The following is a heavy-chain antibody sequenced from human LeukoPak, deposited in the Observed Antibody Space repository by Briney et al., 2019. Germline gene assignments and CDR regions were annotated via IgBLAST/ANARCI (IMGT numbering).Heavy chain of an antibody. Sequence: SETLSLTCAVYGGSFSGYYWSWIRQPPGKGLEWIGEINHSGSTIYNPSLKSRVTISVDTSKNQFSLRLNSVTAADTAVYYCARGDGNIFPFDYWGQGTLVTVSS. CDR1: GGSFSGYY. CDR3: ARGDGNIFPFDY. CDR2: INHSGST. J-gene: IGHJ4*02. V-gene: IGHV4-34*01. D-gene: IGHD5-24*01.